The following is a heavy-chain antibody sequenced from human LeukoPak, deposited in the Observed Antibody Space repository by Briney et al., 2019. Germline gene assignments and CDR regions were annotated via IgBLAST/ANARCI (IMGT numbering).Heavy chain of an antibody. Sequence: SKTLSLTCDVSGYAIGSSHYWGWIRQPPGRGLQWIGHVNFHGTSAYNASLRGRVTISIEESKNRFSLRLTSVTGADAAIYYCARVVSQAAPDWYMDVWGGGTVVIGSS. CDR2: VNFHGTS. CDR1: GYAIGSSHY. D-gene: IGHD2-21*01. V-gene: IGHV4-38-2*01. CDR3: ARVVSQAAPDWYMDV. J-gene: IGHJ2*01.